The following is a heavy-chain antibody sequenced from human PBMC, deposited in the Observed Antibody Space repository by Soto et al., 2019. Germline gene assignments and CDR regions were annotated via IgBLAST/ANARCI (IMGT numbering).Heavy chain of an antibody. D-gene: IGHD6-13*01. CDR3: ARGWYSSSWYLLQH. CDR2: IYSGGST. CDR1: GFTVSSNY. Sequence: EVQLVESGGGLVQPGGSLRLSCAASGFTVSSNYMSWVRQAPGKGLEWVSVIYSGGSTYYADSVKGRFTISRDNSKNTLYLQMNSLRAEDTAVYYCARGWYSSSWYLLQHWGQGTLVTVSS. J-gene: IGHJ1*01. V-gene: IGHV3-66*01.